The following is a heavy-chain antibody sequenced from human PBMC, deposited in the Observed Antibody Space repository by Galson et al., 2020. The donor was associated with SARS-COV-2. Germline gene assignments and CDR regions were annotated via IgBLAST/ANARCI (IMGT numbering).Heavy chain of an antibody. CDR2: ISAKSGIT. Sequence: ASVKVSCKASGYTFSSYGVSWVRQAPGQGLEWMGWISAKSGITNYAQKFQGRVTMTIDTSTSTAYMELRSLRSDDTAVYYCARDACGSCYSNWFDPWGQGTRVTVSS. J-gene: IGHJ5*02. D-gene: IGHD2-15*01. V-gene: IGHV1-18*01. CDR3: ARDACGSCYSNWFDP. CDR1: GYTFSSYG.